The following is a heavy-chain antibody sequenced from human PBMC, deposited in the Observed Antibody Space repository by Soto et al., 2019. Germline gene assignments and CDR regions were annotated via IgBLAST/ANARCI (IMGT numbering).Heavy chain of an antibody. CDR1: GGTFSSYA. D-gene: IGHD2-21*02. J-gene: IGHJ5*02. CDR2: IIPIFGTA. Sequence: SVKVSCKASGGTFSSYAISWVRQAPGQGLEWMGGIIPIFGTANYAQKFQGRVTITADESTSTAYMELSSLRSEDTAVYYCASHTGACGGDSYYSWFDPWGQGTLVTVSS. V-gene: IGHV1-69*13. CDR3: ASHTGACGGDSYYSWFDP.